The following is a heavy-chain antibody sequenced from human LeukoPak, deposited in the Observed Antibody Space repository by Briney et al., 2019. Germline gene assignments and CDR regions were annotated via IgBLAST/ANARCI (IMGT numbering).Heavy chain of an antibody. V-gene: IGHV3-74*01. J-gene: IGHJ6*02. CDR1: GFTVSSSY. CDR2: INGDGSTT. CDR3: ARGSQRGTAANYYGMDV. D-gene: IGHD2-2*01. Sequence: GGSLRLSCAASGFTVSSSYMSWVRQAPGKGLVWVSRINGDGSTTTYADSVKGRFTISRDNAKNTLYLQMNSLRAEDTAVYHCARGSQRGTAANYYGMDVWGQGTTVTVSS.